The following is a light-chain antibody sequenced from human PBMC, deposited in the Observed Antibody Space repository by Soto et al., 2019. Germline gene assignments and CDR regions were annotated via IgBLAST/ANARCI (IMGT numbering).Light chain of an antibody. Sequence: QSVLTQPPSLSAAPGHPVTIFCSGSSSNIGAHSVSWYQQLPGTAPKLLIYDNSERPSGVPDRFSGSKSGTSATLGITGLQTGDEADYYCGTWDNSLSGGVFGGGTKVTVL. V-gene: IGLV1-51*02. CDR1: SSNIGAHS. J-gene: IGLJ3*02. CDR3: GTWDNSLSGGV. CDR2: DNS.